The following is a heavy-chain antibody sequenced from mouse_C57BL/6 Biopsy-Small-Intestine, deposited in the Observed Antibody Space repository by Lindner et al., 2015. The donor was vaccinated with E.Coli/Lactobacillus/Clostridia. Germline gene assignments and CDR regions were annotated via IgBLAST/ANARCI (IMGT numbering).Heavy chain of an antibody. D-gene: IGHD1-1*01. V-gene: IGHV1-47*01. Sequence: VQLQESGAELVKPGASLKMSCKASGYTFTTYPIEWMKQTHGKSLEWIGNFHPYNNDTNYNEKFKGKATLTVEKSSTTVYLELSRLTSDDSAVYYCARGSAYYGNFDVWGTGTTVTVSS. CDR1: GYTFTTYP. CDR3: ARGSAYYGNFDV. CDR2: FHPYNNDT. J-gene: IGHJ1*03.